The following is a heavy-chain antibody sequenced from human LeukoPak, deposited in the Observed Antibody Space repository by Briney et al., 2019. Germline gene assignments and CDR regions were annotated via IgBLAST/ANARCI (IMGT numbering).Heavy chain of an antibody. V-gene: IGHV5-51*01. CDR2: IYPGDYDT. CDR3: ARRYDNTGYYVY. D-gene: IGHD3-22*01. CDR1: GYSFTNYW. Sequence: GESLKISCKGFGYSFTNYWIAWVGQMPGKGLEWMGIIYPGDYDTRYSPSFQGQVTISADKSINTAYLQWSSLKASDTATYYCARRYDNTGYYVYWGQGTLVTVSS. J-gene: IGHJ4*02.